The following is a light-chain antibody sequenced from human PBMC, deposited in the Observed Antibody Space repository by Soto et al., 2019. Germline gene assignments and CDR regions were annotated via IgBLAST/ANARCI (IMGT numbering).Light chain of an antibody. CDR2: GAS. CDR3: QEYGGSAIT. Sequence: IVLTQSPGTLSLSPGERVTLSCRASQSVTTRLAWYHHKPGQAPTLLMSGASNRASGVPVRFSGSGSGTYFTLTITRLEPEDFALYYWQEYGGSAITFGLGTRLEIK. CDR1: QSVTTR. V-gene: IGKV3-20*01. J-gene: IGKJ5*01.